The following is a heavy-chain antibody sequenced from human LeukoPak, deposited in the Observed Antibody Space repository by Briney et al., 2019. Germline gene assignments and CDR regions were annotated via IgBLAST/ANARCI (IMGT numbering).Heavy chain of an antibody. D-gene: IGHD5-12*01. CDR3: AKAAGYSGYEKLDY. Sequence: GGSLRLSCAASGFTFSSYAMSRVRQAPGKGLEGVSAISGSGGSTYYADSVKGRFTISRDNSKNTLYLQMNSLRAEDTAVYYCAKAAGYSGYEKLDYWGQGTLVTVSS. J-gene: IGHJ4*02. CDR2: ISGSGGST. CDR1: GFTFSSYA. V-gene: IGHV3-23*01.